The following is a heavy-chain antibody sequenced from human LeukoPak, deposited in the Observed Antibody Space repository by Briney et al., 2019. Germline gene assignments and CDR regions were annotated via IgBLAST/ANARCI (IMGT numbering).Heavy chain of an antibody. CDR2: ISSSGSTI. J-gene: IGHJ3*02. CDR1: GFAFSSYS. Sequence: GRSLRLSCAASGFAFSSYSMNWVRQPPGKGMEWLSYISSSGSTINYADSVKGRFTISRDNAKSSLFLQMDSLRDEDTALYYCARDGIEGDSSRYYVGAFDIWGQATMVTVSS. V-gene: IGHV3-48*02. CDR3: ARDGIEGDSSRYYVGAFDI. D-gene: IGHD3-22*01.